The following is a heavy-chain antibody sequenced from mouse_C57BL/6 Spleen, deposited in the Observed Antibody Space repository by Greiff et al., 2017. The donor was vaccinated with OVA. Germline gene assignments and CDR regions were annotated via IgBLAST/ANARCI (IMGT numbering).Heavy chain of an antibody. V-gene: IGHV1-55*01. J-gene: IGHJ2*01. CDR3: ARDSNDHYYFDY. Sequence: VQLQQPGAELVKPGASVKMSCKASGYTFTSYWITWVKQRPGQGLEWIGDIYPGSGSTNYNEKFKSKATLTVDTSSSTAYMQLSSLTSEDSAVYYCARDSNDHYYFDYWGQGTTLTVSS. CDR2: IYPGSGST. CDR1: GYTFTSYW. D-gene: IGHD2-12*01.